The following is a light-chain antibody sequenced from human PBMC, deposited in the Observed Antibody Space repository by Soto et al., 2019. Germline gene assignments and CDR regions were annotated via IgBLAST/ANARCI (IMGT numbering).Light chain of an antibody. CDR2: AAS. V-gene: IGKV1-39*01. CDR1: ESIARH. J-gene: IGKJ5*01. CDR3: QQTYSTLSIT. Sequence: DIQMILSASSLSASVGDRVTITCRASESIARHLNWYQQKPGKAPKLLIYAASSLQNGVPSRFRGGGSGTDFTLTISNLQPEDFATYYCQQTYSTLSITFGQGTRLEIK.